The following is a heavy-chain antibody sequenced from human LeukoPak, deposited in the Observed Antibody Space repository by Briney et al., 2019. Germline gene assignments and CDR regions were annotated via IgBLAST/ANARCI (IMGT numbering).Heavy chain of an antibody. V-gene: IGHV4-39*07. D-gene: IGHD2-21*01. CDR1: GGSISSSSYY. CDR3: ARAVGFLRVGWFDP. CDR2: IYYSGST. Sequence: SETLSLTCTVSGGSISSSSYYWGWIRQPPGKGLEWIGSIYYSGSTNYNPSLKSRVTISVDKSKNQFSLKLSSVTAADTAVYYCARAVGFLRVGWFDPWGQGTLVTVSS. J-gene: IGHJ5*02.